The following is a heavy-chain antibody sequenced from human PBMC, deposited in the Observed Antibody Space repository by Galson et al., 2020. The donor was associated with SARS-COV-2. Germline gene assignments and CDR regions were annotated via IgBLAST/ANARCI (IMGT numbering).Heavy chain of an antibody. D-gene: IGHD6-19*01. Sequence: ASETLSLTCTVSGGPISSYYWSWIRQPAGKGLEWIGRIYTSGSTNYNPSLKSRVTMSVDTSKNQFSLKLSSVTAADTAVYYCASSGYSSGWLSYWGQGTLVTVSS. J-gene: IGHJ4*02. CDR1: GGPISSYY. CDR2: IYTSGST. V-gene: IGHV4-4*07. CDR3: ASSGYSSGWLSY.